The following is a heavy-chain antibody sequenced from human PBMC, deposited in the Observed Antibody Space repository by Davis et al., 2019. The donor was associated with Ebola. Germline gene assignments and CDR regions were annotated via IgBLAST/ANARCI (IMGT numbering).Heavy chain of an antibody. CDR3: ARDRYYYDSSGSGCFDL. CDR2: IKQDGSEK. V-gene: IGHV3-7*03. J-gene: IGHJ2*01. D-gene: IGHD3-22*01. Sequence: GESLKISCAASGFTFSSYWMSWVRQAPGKGLEWVANIKQDGSEKYYVDFVKGRFTISRDNAKNSLYLQMNSLRAEDTAVYYCARDRYYYDSSGSGCFDLWGRGTLVTVSS. CDR1: GFTFSSYW.